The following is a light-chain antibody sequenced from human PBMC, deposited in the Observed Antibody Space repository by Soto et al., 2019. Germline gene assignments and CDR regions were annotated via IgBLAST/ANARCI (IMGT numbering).Light chain of an antibody. CDR1: QSVSSSY. Sequence: EIVLTQSPGTLSLSPGERATLSCRASQSVSSSYLAWYQQKPGQAPRLLIYSTSSRATGIPDRFSGSVSGTDFTLTISRLEPEDFAVYYCQQYGSSPWTFGQGTRVEIK. CDR3: QQYGSSPWT. J-gene: IGKJ1*01. CDR2: STS. V-gene: IGKV3-20*01.